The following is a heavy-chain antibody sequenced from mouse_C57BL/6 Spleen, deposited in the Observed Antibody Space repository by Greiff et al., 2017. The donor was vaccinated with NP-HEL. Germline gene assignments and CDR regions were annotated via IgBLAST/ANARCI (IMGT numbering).Heavy chain of an antibody. D-gene: IGHD1-1*01. V-gene: IGHV1-80*01. CDR3: ARWVTTVGQFAY. CDR2: IYPGDGDT. CDR1: GYAFSSYW. Sequence: QVQLQQSGAELVKPGASVKSSCKASGYAFSSYWMNWVKQRPGKGLEWIGQIYPGDGDTNYNGKFKGKATLTADKSSSTAYMQLSSLTSEDSAVYFCARWVTTVGQFAYWGQGTLVTVSA. J-gene: IGHJ3*01.